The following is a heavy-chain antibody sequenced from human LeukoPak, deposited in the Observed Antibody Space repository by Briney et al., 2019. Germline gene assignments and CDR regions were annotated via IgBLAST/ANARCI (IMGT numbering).Heavy chain of an antibody. CDR3: ARRFYGSGSYHKIATWFDP. V-gene: IGHV4-34*01. D-gene: IGHD3-10*01. Sequence: SETLSLTCAVYGGSFSGYYRSWIRQPPGKGLEWIGEINHSGSTNYNPSLKSRVTISVDTSKNQFSLKLSSVTAADTAVYYCARRFYGSGSYHKIATWFDPWGQGTLVTVSS. CDR2: INHSGST. J-gene: IGHJ5*02. CDR1: GGSFSGYY.